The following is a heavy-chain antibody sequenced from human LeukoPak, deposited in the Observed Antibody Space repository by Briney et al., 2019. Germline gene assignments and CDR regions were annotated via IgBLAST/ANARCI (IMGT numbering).Heavy chain of an antibody. V-gene: IGHV3-23*01. CDR2: ITGGGSTT. D-gene: IGHD6-13*01. Sequence: GGSLRLSCAASGFTFSSYAMSWVRQAPGKGLEWVSTITGGGSTTYYADSVKGRFTISRDNSKNTLYLQMNSLRAEGTALYYCARESPVAATGRSWFDSWGQGTLVTVSS. CDR1: GFTFSSYA. J-gene: IGHJ5*01. CDR3: ARESPVAATGRSWFDS.